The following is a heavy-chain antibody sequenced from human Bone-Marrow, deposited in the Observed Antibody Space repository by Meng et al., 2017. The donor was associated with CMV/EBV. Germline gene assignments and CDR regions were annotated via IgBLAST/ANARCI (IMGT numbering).Heavy chain of an antibody. CDR1: GFTFSSYS. D-gene: IGHD2-2*01. Sequence: GESLKISCAASGFTFSSYSMNWVRQAPGKGLEWVSYISSSSSTIYYADSVKGRFTISRDNAKNSLYLQMNSLRAEDTAVYYCAREYCSSTSCFLPYYYYGMDVWGQGPTVTVYS. CDR3: AREYCSSTSCFLPYYYYGMDV. J-gene: IGHJ6*02. CDR2: ISSSSSTI. V-gene: IGHV3-48*04.